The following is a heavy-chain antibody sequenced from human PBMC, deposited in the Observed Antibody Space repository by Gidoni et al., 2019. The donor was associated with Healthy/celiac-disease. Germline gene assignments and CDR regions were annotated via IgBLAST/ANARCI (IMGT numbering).Heavy chain of an antibody. D-gene: IGHD3-3*01. CDR2: ISGDGGST. V-gene: IGHV3-43*02. Sequence: EVQLVVSGGGVVQPGGSLRLSCAAPGFTFDDYAMHWVRQAPGKGLEWVSLISGDGGSTYYADSVKGRFTISRDNSKNSLYLQMNSLRTEDTALYYCAKGSGYYYYYYGMDVWGQGTTVTVSS. CDR1: GFTFDDYA. CDR3: AKGSGYYYYYYGMDV. J-gene: IGHJ6*02.